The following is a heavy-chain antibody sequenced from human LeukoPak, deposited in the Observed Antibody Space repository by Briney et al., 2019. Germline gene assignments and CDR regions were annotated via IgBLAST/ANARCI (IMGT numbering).Heavy chain of an antibody. CDR3: AKDFRRADYYDSSGYYRMIDY. Sequence: GRSLRLSCAVSGFTFRNYGMHWVRQAPGKGLEWVAVISYDESDKYYGDSVKGRFTISRDNSKNKLFLQMNSLRAEDTAVYFCAKDFRRADYYDSSGYYRMIDYWGQGTLVTVSS. V-gene: IGHV3-30*18. CDR1: GFTFRNYG. J-gene: IGHJ4*02. D-gene: IGHD3-22*01. CDR2: ISYDESDK.